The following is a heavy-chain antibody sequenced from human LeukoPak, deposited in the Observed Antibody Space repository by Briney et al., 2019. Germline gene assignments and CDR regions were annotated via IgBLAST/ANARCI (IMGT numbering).Heavy chain of an antibody. Sequence: PGGSLRLSCAASGFTFSSYSMNWVRQPPGKGLEWVSSISSSSSYIYYADSVKGRFNISRDNVKHSLYLQMNSLRAEDTAVYYCARDRYSGSYSDYWGQGTLVTVSS. CDR2: ISSSSSYI. CDR3: ARDRYSGSYSDY. V-gene: IGHV3-21*01. D-gene: IGHD1-26*01. J-gene: IGHJ4*02. CDR1: GFTFSSYS.